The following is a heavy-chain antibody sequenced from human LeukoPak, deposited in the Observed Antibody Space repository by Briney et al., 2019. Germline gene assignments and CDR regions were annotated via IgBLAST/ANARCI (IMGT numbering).Heavy chain of an antibody. CDR2: ISYDGSNK. CDR1: GFTFSSYG. CDR3: ATDSSGYYFDY. J-gene: IGHJ4*02. Sequence: GGSLRLSCAASGFTFSSYGMHWVRQAPGKGLEWVAVISYDGSNKYYADSVKGRFIISRDNSKNTLYLQMNSLRAEDTAVYYCATDSSGYYFDYWGQGTLVTVSS. D-gene: IGHD3-22*01. V-gene: IGHV3-30*03.